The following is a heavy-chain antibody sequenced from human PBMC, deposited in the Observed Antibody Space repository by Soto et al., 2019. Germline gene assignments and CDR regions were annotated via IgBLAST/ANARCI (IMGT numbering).Heavy chain of an antibody. CDR1: GFTFSSYS. J-gene: IGHJ6*02. Sequence: GGSLRLSCAASGFTFSSYSMNWVRQAPGKGLEWVSSISSSSSYIYYADSVKGRFTISRDNAKNSLYLQMNSLRAEDTAVYYCARDGIAAAGGYGVDVWGQGTTVTVS. CDR3: ARDGIAAAGGYGVDV. V-gene: IGHV3-21*01. CDR2: ISSSSSYI. D-gene: IGHD6-13*01.